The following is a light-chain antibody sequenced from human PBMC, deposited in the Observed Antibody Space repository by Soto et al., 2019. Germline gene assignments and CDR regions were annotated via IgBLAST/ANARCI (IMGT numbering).Light chain of an antibody. V-gene: IGKV3-20*01. CDR3: QQHGTSPIT. CDR2: GAS. CDR1: QTVIHNH. J-gene: IGKJ5*01. Sequence: EIVLTQSPDTLSLSPGERATLSCRASQTVIHNHLAWHQQKPGQTPRILVYGASSRATGIPDRFSGSGSGTDCTLTISRLEPEDVAVYYCQQHGTSPITLAQGTRLEIK.